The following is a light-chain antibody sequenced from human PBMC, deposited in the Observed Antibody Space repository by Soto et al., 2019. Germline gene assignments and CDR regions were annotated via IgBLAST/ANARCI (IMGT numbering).Light chain of an antibody. V-gene: IGKV3-20*01. J-gene: IGKJ1*01. Sequence: EIVLTQSLGTLSLCPGDRAALSWIASQRVDDSHLAWYQLRPGQPPRLLIHSASTRAPGIPDRFSGSGSGTDFTLTISRLEPEDFAVYYCQQYGSSFWTFGQGTKVDI. CDR1: QRVDDSH. CDR3: QQYGSSFWT. CDR2: SAS.